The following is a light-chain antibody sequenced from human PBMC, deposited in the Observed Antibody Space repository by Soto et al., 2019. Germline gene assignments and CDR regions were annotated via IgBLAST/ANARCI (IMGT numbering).Light chain of an antibody. CDR3: QVWDRSSDHWV. CDR2: DDS. V-gene: IGLV3-21*02. Sequence: SYHLTQPPSVSVAPGQTATITCWGSNIGSKSVHWYQQKPGQAPVLVVFDDSDRPSGIPGRFSGSNFGETATLTISGVEAGDEADYYCQVWDRSSDHWVFGGGTKVTVL. CDR1: NIGSKS. J-gene: IGLJ3*02.